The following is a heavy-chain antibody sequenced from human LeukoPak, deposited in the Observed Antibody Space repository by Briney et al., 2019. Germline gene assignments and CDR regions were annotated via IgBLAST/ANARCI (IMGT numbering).Heavy chain of an antibody. CDR2: INPNSGGT. J-gene: IGHJ4*02. Sequence: GASVKVSCKASGYTFTGYYMHWVRQAPGQGLEWMGWINPNSGGTNYAQKFQGRVTMTRDTSISTAYMELSRLRSDDTAVYYCARAQTYYDFWSGPSGQGKFDYWGQGTLVTVSS. D-gene: IGHD3-3*01. CDR1: GYTFTGYY. CDR3: ARAQTYYDFWSGPSGQGKFDY. V-gene: IGHV1-2*02.